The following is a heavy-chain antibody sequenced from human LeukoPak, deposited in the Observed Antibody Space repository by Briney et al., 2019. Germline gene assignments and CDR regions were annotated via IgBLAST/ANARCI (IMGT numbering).Heavy chain of an antibody. CDR1: GYSFTTYW. Sequence: GESLKISCKGSGYSFTTYWIGWVRQMPGKGLEWMGIIYPGDSDTRYSPSFQGQVTISADKSISTAYLQWSSLKASDTGIYYCARLWDSSFDYWGQGSLVTVSS. CDR3: ARLWDSSFDY. V-gene: IGHV5-51*01. D-gene: IGHD3-16*01. CDR2: IYPGDSDT. J-gene: IGHJ4*02.